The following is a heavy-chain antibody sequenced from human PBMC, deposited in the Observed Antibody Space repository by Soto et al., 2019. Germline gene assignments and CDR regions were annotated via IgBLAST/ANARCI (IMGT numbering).Heavy chain of an antibody. Sequence: ASVKVSCKASGYTFTSYYMHWVRQAPGQGLEWMGIINPSGGSTSYAQKFQGRVTMTRDTSTSTVYMELSSLRSEDTAVYYCAREKYSSGWEGEYFQHWGQGTLVTVSS. J-gene: IGHJ1*01. V-gene: IGHV1-46*03. CDR1: GYTFTSYY. CDR2: INPSGGST. CDR3: AREKYSSGWEGEYFQH. D-gene: IGHD6-19*01.